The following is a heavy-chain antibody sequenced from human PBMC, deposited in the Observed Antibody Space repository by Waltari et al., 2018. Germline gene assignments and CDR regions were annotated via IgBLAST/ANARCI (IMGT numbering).Heavy chain of an antibody. D-gene: IGHD3-10*01. J-gene: IGHJ4*02. V-gene: IGHV4-30-4*08. Sequence: QVQLQESGQGLVKPSQTLSLTCTDSGGSISSGDYYWSWIRQPPGKGLEWIGYIYSSGITYYNPSLKCRVTISVDTSNNQFSLKLSSVTAADTAVYYCARLTYYYGSGSADYWGQGTLVTVSS. CDR3: ARLTYYYGSGSADY. CDR2: IYSSGIT. CDR1: GGSISSGDYY.